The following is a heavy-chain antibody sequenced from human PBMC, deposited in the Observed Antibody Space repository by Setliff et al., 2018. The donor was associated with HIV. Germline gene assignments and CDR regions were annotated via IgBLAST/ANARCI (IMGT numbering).Heavy chain of an antibody. CDR2: MSYDGNNK. Sequence: GGSLRLSCAASGFIFSSYAMHWVRQAPGKGLEWVAAMSYDGNNKYYANSVKGRFTISRDNSKNTLFLQMNSLRPEDTAIYYCAKAPGWLFLSHYWGQGTLVTVSS. CDR1: GFIFSSYA. V-gene: IGHV3-30*01. CDR3: AKAPGWLFLSHY. D-gene: IGHD3-22*01. J-gene: IGHJ4*02.